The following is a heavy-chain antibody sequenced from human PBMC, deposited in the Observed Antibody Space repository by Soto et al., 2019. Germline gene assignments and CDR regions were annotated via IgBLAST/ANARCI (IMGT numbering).Heavy chain of an antibody. CDR3: ARGRGYGSGSYYNGAYDY. V-gene: IGHV4-34*01. Sequence: QVQLQQWGAGLLKPSETLSLTCAVYGGSFSGYYWSWIRQPPGKGLEWIGEINHSGSTNYNPSLKSGVTISVDTSMNQFSLKLSSVTAADTAVYYCARGRGYGSGSYYNGAYDYWGQGTLVTVSS. CDR2: INHSGST. J-gene: IGHJ4*02. CDR1: GGSFSGYY. D-gene: IGHD3-10*01.